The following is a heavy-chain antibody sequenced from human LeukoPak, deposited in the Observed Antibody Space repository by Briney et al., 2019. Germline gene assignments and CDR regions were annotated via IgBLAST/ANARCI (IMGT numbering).Heavy chain of an antibody. CDR3: AKVGVELHYYYYMDV. D-gene: IGHD3-3*01. J-gene: IGHJ6*03. Sequence: GGSLRLSCAASGISVSSRYMSWVRQAPGKGLMWVSGIADNGATYYADSVKGRFIISRDNSKNMVFLQMDSLRAEDTALYYCAKVGVELHYYYYMDVWGRGTTVSV. V-gene: IGHV3-53*01. CDR1: GISVSSRY. CDR2: IADNGAT.